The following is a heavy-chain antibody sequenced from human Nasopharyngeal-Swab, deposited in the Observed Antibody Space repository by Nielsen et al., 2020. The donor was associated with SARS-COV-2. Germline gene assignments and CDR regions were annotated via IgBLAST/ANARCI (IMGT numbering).Heavy chain of an antibody. V-gene: IGHV4-59*11. CDR1: GDSINSHF. Sequence: SATLSLTCTVSGDSINSHFWSWIRQPPGKGLDWIGYISYGGSTNYNPSLRSRVTISVDTSKSQFSLKLTSVTAADTAVYYCARGLYDGSGLLDSWGHGTLVTVSS. J-gene: IGHJ5*01. CDR3: ARGLYDGSGLLDS. CDR2: ISYGGST. D-gene: IGHD3-22*01.